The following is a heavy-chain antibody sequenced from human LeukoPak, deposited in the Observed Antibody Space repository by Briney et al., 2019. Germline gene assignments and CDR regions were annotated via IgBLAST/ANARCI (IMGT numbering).Heavy chain of an antibody. CDR2: IYTSVST. Sequence: SETLSLTCTLSGGSISSYYWSWIRHPPRKGLEWIGRIYTSVSTNYNPSLKSRVTMSVDTSKNQFSLKRSSVTAADTAVYYCARAVAGTKGNFDYWGQGTLVTVSS. CDR3: ARAVAGTKGNFDY. CDR1: GGSISSYY. D-gene: IGHD6-19*01. V-gene: IGHV4-4*07. J-gene: IGHJ4*02.